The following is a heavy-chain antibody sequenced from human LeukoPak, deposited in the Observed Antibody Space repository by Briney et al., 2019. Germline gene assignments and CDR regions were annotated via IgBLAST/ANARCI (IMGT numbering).Heavy chain of an antibody. D-gene: IGHD1-1*01. J-gene: IGHJ6*02. Sequence: GASVKVSCKASGFTFTSSAMQWVRQARGQRLEWIGWIVIGSGNTNYAQKFQERVTITRDMSTSTAYMELSSLRSEDTAVYYCAADGTRGRDYYYYYGVDVWGQGTTVTVSS. CDR3: AADGTRGRDYYYYYGVDV. V-gene: IGHV1-58*02. CDR2: IVIGSGNT. CDR1: GFTFTSSA.